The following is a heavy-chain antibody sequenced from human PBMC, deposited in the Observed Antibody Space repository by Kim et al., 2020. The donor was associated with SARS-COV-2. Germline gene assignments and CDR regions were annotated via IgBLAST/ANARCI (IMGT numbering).Heavy chain of an antibody. CDR3: AKDRDVQALDY. CDR1: GFTFSSYG. J-gene: IGHJ4*02. Sequence: GGSLRLSCAASGFTFSSYGMHWVRQAPGKGLEWVAVISYDGSNKYYADSVKGRFTISRDNSKNTLYLQMNSLRAEDTAVYYCAKDRDVQALDYWGQGTLVTVSS. V-gene: IGHV3-30*18. CDR2: ISYDGSNK. D-gene: IGHD1-1*01.